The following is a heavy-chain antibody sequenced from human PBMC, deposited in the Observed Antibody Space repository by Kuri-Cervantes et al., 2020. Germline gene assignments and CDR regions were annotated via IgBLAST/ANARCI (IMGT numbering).Heavy chain of an antibody. Sequence: GESLKISCAASGFTFSSYGMHWVRQAPGKGLEWVSVIYSGGSTYYADSVKGRFTISRDNSKNTLYLQMNSLRAEDTAVYYCARVVSQAGQFDYWGQGTLVTVSS. CDR3: ARVVSQAGQFDY. J-gene: IGHJ4*02. D-gene: IGHD4-23*01. V-gene: IGHV3-53*01. CDR2: IYSGGST. CDR1: GFTFSSYG.